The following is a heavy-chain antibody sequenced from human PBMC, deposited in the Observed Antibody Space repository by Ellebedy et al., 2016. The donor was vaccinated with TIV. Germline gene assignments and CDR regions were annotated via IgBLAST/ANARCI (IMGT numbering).Heavy chain of an antibody. V-gene: IGHV3-23*01. Sequence: GESLKISXEASGFAFSGLGMNWVRQAPGRGLQWVSSVSGSGDITYYADSVKGRFTISRDNSKNTLYLQMKSLRADDTALYYCAKGGDYDRPDDWGQGTLVTVSS. J-gene: IGHJ4*02. CDR3: AKGGDYDRPDD. CDR1: GFAFSGLG. CDR2: VSGSGDIT. D-gene: IGHD4-17*01.